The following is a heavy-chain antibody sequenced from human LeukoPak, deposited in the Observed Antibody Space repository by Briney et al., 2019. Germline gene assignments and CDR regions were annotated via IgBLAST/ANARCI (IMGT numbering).Heavy chain of an antibody. Sequence: SQTLSLTCTVSGVSIRTSSDYWGWICQPPGKGLEWIGYIYYSGSTYYNPSLKSRVTISVDTSKNQFSLKLSSVTAADTAVYYCASGGQLLLQPFDPWGQGTLVTVSS. CDR1: GVSIRTSSDY. J-gene: IGHJ5*02. CDR2: IYYSGST. CDR3: ASGGQLLLQPFDP. V-gene: IGHV4-39*01. D-gene: IGHD2-2*01.